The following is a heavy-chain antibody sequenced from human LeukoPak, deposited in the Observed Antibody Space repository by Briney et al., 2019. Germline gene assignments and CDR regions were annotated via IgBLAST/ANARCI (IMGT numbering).Heavy chain of an antibody. J-gene: IGHJ4*02. D-gene: IGHD3-22*01. V-gene: IGHV4-4*07. CDR3: AASSGYTNDY. CDR2: LYISGST. CDR1: GASISSYY. Sequence: SETLSLTCTVSGASISSYYYNWIRQTAGGGLEWIGRLYISGSTDYNPSLKSRVTISVDTSNNQFSLKLNSVTAADTAVYYCAASSGYTNDYWGQGTLVTVSS.